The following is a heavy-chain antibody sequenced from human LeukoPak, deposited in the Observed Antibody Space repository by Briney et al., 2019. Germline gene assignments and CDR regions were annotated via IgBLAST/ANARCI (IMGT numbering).Heavy chain of an antibody. CDR1: GYTFTGYY. V-gene: IGHV1-2*02. D-gene: IGHD3-22*01. CDR3: ARSITMIVVVIGYFDY. J-gene: IGHJ4*02. Sequence: ASVKVSCKASGYTFTGYYMHWVRQAPGQGPEWMGWINPNSGGTNYAQKFQGRVTMTRDTSISTAYMELSRLRSDDTAVYYCARSITMIVVVIGYFDYWGQGTLVTVSS. CDR2: INPNSGGT.